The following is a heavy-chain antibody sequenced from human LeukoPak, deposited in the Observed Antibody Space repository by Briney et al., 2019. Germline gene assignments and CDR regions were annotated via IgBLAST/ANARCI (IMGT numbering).Heavy chain of an antibody. J-gene: IGHJ6*03. CDR3: ARDGFTHYYYYMDV. CDR1: GASIGSHY. CDR2: VYFTGRT. D-gene: IGHD3-16*01. Sequence: PSETLSLTCSVSGASIGSHYWSWIRQPPGKGLEWIGYVYFTGRTHYNPSLTSRVTISVDSFKKQVSLELRSVTAADTAVYYCARDGFTHYYYYMDVWGKGTTVTISS. V-gene: IGHV4-59*11.